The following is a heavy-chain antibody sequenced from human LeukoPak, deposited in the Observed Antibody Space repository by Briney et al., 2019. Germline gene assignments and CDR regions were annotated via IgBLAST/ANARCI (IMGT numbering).Heavy chain of an antibody. CDR2: IYYSGST. Sequence: SETLSLTCTVSGGSISTYYWSWIRQPPGKGLEWIGYIYYSGSTNYNPSLKSRVTISVDTSKNQFSLKLSSVTAADTAVCYCARDRSGDHFDYWGQGTLVTVSS. J-gene: IGHJ4*02. D-gene: IGHD2-21*02. CDR3: ARDRSGDHFDY. V-gene: IGHV4-59*01. CDR1: GGSISTYY.